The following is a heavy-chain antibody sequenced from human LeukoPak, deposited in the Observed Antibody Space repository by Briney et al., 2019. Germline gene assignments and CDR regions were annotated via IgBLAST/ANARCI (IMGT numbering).Heavy chain of an antibody. CDR2: IYTGGST. V-gene: IGHV3-53*01. CDR3: ARTMKTGDRVGTFDI. CDR1: GFTVSNNY. Sequence: GGSLRLSCAASGFTVSNNYMSWVRQAPGKGLEWVSFIYTGGSTYYADSVQGRFTISRDNAKNSLYLQMNSLTAEDTAVYYCARTMKTGDRVGTFDIWGQGTMVTVSS. J-gene: IGHJ3*02. D-gene: IGHD1-1*01.